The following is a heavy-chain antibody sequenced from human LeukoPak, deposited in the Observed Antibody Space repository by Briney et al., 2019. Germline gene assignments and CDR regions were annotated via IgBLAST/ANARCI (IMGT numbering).Heavy chain of an antibody. CDR2: MNPNSGNT. D-gene: IGHD1-7*01. CDR1: GYTFTSYD. V-gene: IGHV1-8*01. J-gene: IGHJ3*02. CDR3: ASDFGLNYGLDI. Sequence: ASVKVSCKASGYTFTSYDINWVRQATGQGLEWMGWMNPNSGNTGYAQKFQGRVTMTRNTSISTAYMELSSLRSEDTAVYYCASDFGLNYGLDIWGQGTMVTVSS.